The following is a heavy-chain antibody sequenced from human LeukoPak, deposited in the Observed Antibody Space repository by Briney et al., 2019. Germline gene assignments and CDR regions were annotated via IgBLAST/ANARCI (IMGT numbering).Heavy chain of an antibody. CDR1: GGSFSGYY. V-gene: IGHV4-34*01. CDR2: INHGGST. CDR3: ARGPRYYYDSSGNGYYFDY. Sequence: PSETLSLTCAVYGGSFSGYYWSWIRQPPGKGLEWIGEINHGGSTNYNPSLKSRVTISVDTSKNQFSLKLSSVTAADTAVYYCARGPRYYYDSSGNGYYFDYWGQGTLVTVSS. J-gene: IGHJ4*02. D-gene: IGHD3-22*01.